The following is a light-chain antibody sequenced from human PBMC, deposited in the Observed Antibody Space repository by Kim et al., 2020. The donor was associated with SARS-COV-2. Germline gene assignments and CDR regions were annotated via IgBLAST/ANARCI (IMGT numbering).Light chain of an antibody. V-gene: IGKV3-11*01. Sequence: SLSPGDSATLSCRASRSVCSYLHWYQQKPGKAPRLLIYDASNRATGISARCSGSGSGTDFTLTISSLEPEDFVVYYCQQRSNWLTFGGGTKVDIK. CDR3: QQRSNWLT. J-gene: IGKJ4*01. CDR1: RSVCSY. CDR2: DAS.